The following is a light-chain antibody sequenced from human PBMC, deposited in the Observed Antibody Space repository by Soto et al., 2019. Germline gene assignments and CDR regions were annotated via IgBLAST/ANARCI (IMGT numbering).Light chain of an antibody. CDR2: EVS. CDR3: QQSNTYSRT. V-gene: IGKV1-5*01. Sequence: DIQMTQSPSTLSASVGDRVTITCRASQSISTWLAWYQQKPGKAPNLLIYEVSSLESGVPSRFSGSGSGTEFTLTISSLQPDDCATYYCQQSNTYSRTFGQGTRVEVK. CDR1: QSISTW. J-gene: IGKJ1*01.